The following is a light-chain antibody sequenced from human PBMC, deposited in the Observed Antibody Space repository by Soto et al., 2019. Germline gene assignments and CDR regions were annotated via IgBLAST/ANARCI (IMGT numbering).Light chain of an antibody. Sequence: PRWLPYNSKEPASISCRSSQSLLHSNGYNYLDWYLQKPGQSPQLLIYLGSNRSSGVPDRFSGSGSGTDFTLQISRVEADDVRVYPCIQALHPGPLAPGTRLEIK. J-gene: IGKJ5*01. V-gene: IGKV2-28*01. CDR3: IQALHPGP. CDR1: QSLLHSNGYNY. CDR2: LGS.